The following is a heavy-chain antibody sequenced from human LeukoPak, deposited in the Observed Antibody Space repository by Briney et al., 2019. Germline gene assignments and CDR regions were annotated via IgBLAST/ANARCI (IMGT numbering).Heavy chain of an antibody. CDR1: GGTFSSYA. Sequence: ASVKVSCKASGGTFSSYAISWVRQAPGQGLEWMGRIIPIFGTANYAQKFQGRVTITTGESTSTAYMELSSLRSEDTAVYYCAISRDGYNYGNYWGQGTLVTVSS. D-gene: IGHD5-24*01. CDR2: IIPIFGTA. J-gene: IGHJ4*02. CDR3: AISRDGYNYGNY. V-gene: IGHV1-69*05.